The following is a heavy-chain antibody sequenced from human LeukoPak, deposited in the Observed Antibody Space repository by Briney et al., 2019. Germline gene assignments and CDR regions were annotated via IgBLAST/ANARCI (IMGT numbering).Heavy chain of an antibody. J-gene: IGHJ4*02. CDR1: GFTFSTYP. CDR2: ISSRSSTI. D-gene: IGHD2-21*01. V-gene: IGHV3-48*01. Sequence: GGSLRLSCAASGFTFSTYPMNWVRQAPGKGLEWVSYISSRSSTIYYADSVEGRFTISRDNAKNSLYLQMNSLRAEDTAVYYCARPAADCGGDCYWAFDYWGQGTLVTVSS. CDR3: ARPAADCGGDCYWAFDY.